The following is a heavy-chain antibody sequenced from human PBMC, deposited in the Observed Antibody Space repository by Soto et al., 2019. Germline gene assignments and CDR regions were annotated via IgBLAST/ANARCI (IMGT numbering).Heavy chain of an antibody. CDR2: IYYSGST. CDR3: ARVKLGSGSYYTFRY. Sequence: QLQESGPGLVKPSETLSLTCTVSGGSISSYYWSWIRQPPGKGLEWIGYIYYSGSTNYNPSLKSRVTISVDTSKNQFSLKLSSVTAADTAVYYCARVKLGSGSYYTFRYWGQGTLVTVSS. D-gene: IGHD3-10*01. CDR1: GGSISSYY. V-gene: IGHV4-59*01. J-gene: IGHJ4*02.